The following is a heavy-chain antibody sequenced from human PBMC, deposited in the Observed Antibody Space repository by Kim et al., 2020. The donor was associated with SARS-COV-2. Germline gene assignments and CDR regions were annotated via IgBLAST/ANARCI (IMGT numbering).Heavy chain of an antibody. CDR3: ATPSPADWDAFDI. D-gene: IGHD2-21*01. V-gene: IGHV4-39*01. Sequence: NPSRKSGVTISVTTAKNQFSLKLSAVTAADTAVYYCATPSPADWDAFDIWGQGTMVTVSS. J-gene: IGHJ3*02.